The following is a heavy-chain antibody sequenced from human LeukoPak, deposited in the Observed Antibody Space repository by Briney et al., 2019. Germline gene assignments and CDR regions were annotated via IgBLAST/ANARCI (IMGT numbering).Heavy chain of an antibody. Sequence: GGSQRLSCAASGFTFSSYSMNWVREAPGEGLECVSSLSSSSSYIYYADSVKGGFTISRDNAKNSLYLQMNSLRAEDTAVYYCARVPMGYDILTGYYTWLDYWGQGTLVTVSS. CDR3: ARVPMGYDILTGYYTWLDY. CDR1: GFTFSSYS. J-gene: IGHJ4*02. D-gene: IGHD3-9*01. V-gene: IGHV3-21*01. CDR2: LSSSSSYI.